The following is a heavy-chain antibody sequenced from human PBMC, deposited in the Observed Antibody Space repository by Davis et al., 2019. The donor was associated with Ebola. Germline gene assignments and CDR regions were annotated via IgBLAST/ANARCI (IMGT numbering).Heavy chain of an antibody. CDR3: ATYSGYSPGC. J-gene: IGHJ4*02. V-gene: IGHV4-39*01. CDR1: GGSISSSSYY. D-gene: IGHD5-12*01. Sequence: PSETLSLTCTVSGGSISSSSYYWGWIRQPPGKGLEWIGSIYYSGSTYYNPSLKSRVTISVDTSKNQFSLKLSSVTAADTAVYYCATYSGYSPGCWGQGTLVTVSS. CDR2: IYYSGST.